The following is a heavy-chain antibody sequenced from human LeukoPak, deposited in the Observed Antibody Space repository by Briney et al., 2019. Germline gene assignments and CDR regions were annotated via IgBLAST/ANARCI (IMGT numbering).Heavy chain of an antibody. CDR2: IYYSGST. D-gene: IGHD3-22*01. J-gene: IGHJ4*02. V-gene: IGHV4-39*01. CDR3: AYDSSGYYSLIY. Sequence: SETLSLTCTVSGGSISSSSYYWGWIRQPPGKGLEWIGSIYYSGSTYYNPSLKSRVTISVETSKNQFSLKLSSVTAADTAVYYCAYDSSGYYSLIYWGQGTLVTVSS. CDR1: GGSISSSSYY.